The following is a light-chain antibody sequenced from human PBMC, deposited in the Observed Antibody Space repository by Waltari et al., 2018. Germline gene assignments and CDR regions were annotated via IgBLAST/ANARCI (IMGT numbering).Light chain of an antibody. CDR3: QQANSFPLG. V-gene: IGKV1-12*01. CDR2: AAS. CDR1: QDISRW. J-gene: IGKJ4*01. Sequence: DIQMTQSPSSVSASVGDTVTITCRASQDISRWLGWYQQKPGKAPQLLISAASSLRSGVPSRLSGSGSGTEFTLTISSLQPEDFATYYCQQANSFPLGFGGGTKVEFK.